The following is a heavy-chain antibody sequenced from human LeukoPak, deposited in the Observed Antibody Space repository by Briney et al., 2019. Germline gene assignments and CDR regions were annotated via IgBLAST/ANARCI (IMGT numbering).Heavy chain of an antibody. V-gene: IGHV1-69*01. Sequence: GASVKVSCKASGGTFSSYAISWVRQAPGQGLEWMGGIIPIFGTANYAQKFQGRVTITADESTSTAYMELSSLRSEDTAVYYCAKCVNYGSYYYYYYMDVWGKGTTVTVFS. CDR3: AKCVNYGSYYYYYYMDV. CDR1: GGTFSSYA. D-gene: IGHD4/OR15-4a*01. J-gene: IGHJ6*03. CDR2: IIPIFGTA.